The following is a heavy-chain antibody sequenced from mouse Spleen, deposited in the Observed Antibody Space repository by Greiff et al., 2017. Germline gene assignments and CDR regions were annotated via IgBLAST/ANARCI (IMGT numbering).Heavy chain of an antibody. CDR3: ASHYRYDEGAMDY. J-gene: IGHJ4*01. V-gene: IGHV1-72*01. D-gene: IGHD2-14*01. CDR1: GYTFTSYW. CDR2: IDPNSGGT. Sequence: QVQLQPGAELVKPGASVKLSCKASGYTFTSYWMHWVKQRPGRGLEWIGRIDPNSGGTKYNEKFKSKATLTVDKPSSTAYMQLSSLTSEDSAVYYCASHYRYDEGAMDYWGQGTSVTVSS.